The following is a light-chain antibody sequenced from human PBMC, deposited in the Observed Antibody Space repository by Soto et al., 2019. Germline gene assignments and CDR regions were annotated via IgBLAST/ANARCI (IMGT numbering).Light chain of an antibody. CDR1: QSVSSN. J-gene: IGKJ4*01. CDR3: LQHNNYPLT. V-gene: IGKV3-15*01. CDR2: GAS. Sequence: EIVMTQSPATLSVSPGERATLSCRASQSVSSNLAWYQQKPGQAPRLLIYGASTRATGIPARFSGSGSGTEFTLTISSLQPEDFATYYCLQHNNYPLTFGGGTKVDIK.